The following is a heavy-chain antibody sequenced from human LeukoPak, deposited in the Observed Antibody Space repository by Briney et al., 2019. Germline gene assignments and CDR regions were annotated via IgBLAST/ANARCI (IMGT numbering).Heavy chain of an antibody. D-gene: IGHD6-6*01. CDR1: GFTFSSYG. CDR3: AKDPASSSPHYYYYYYMDV. CDR2: IRYDGSNK. J-gene: IGHJ6*03. Sequence: GGSLRLSCAASGFTFSSYGMHWVRQAPGKGLEWVAFIRYDGSNKYYADSVKGRFTISRDNSKNTLYLQMNSLRAEDTAVYYCAKDPASSSPHYYYYYYMDVWGKGTTVTVSS. V-gene: IGHV3-30*02.